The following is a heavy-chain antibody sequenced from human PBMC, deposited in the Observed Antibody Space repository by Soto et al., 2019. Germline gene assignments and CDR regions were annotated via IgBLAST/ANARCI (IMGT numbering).Heavy chain of an antibody. D-gene: IGHD3-10*01. J-gene: IGHJ3*02. CDR2: IYHSGST. V-gene: IGHV4-4*02. CDR3: ARDSLPYYYGSGSYYKGAFDI. Sequence: PSDTLSLTCALYSGSISSSNWWSGVSKAPGKGLEWIGEIYHSGSTNYNPSLKSRVTISVYKSKNHFSLKLSSVTAADTAVYYCARDSLPYYYGSGSYYKGAFDIWGQGTMVT. CDR1: SGSISSSNW.